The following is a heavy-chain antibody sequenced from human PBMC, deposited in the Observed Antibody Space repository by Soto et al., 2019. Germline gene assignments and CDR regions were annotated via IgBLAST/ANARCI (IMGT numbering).Heavy chain of an antibody. D-gene: IGHD6-6*01. CDR1: GFTFSSYA. V-gene: IGHV3-30-3*01. Sequence: QVQLVESGGGVVQPGRSLRLSCAASGFTFSSYAMHWVRQAPGKGLEWVAVISYDGSNKYYADSVKGRFTISRDNSKNTLELQMNSLRAEDTAVYDCAREYSGSSGPWFDPCGEGTLVSVSS. CDR2: ISYDGSNK. J-gene: IGHJ5*02. CDR3: AREYSGSSGPWFDP.